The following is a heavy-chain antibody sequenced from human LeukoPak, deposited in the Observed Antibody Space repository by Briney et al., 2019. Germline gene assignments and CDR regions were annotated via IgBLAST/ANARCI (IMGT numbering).Heavy chain of an antibody. CDR1: GFTFSSYA. D-gene: IGHD6-13*01. CDR2: ISGSGGST. J-gene: IGHJ4*02. V-gene: IGHV3-23*01. CDR3: AKTYSSSWYYFDY. Sequence: GGSLKLSCAASGFTFSSYAMSWVRQAPGKGLEWVSAISGSGGSTYYADSVKGRFTISRDNSKNTLYLQMNSLRAEDTAVYYCAKTYSSSWYYFDYWGQGTLVTVSS.